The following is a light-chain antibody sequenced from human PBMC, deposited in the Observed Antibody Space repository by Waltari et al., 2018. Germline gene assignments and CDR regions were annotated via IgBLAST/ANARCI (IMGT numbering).Light chain of an antibody. CDR1: SLRSYY. Sequence: SSELTQDPAVSVALGQTVRITCQGDSLRSYYASWYNQKPRQPAGLVIYGKNNRPSGIPGRFSASSSGKTASLTLTGAQAEDEPDYYCNSRDSSGNPLSVFGGGTKLTVL. J-gene: IGLJ2*01. CDR3: NSRDSSGNPLSV. V-gene: IGLV3-19*01. CDR2: GKN.